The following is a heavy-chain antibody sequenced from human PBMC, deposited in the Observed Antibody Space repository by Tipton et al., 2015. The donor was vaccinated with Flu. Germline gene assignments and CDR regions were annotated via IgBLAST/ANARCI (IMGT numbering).Heavy chain of an antibody. CDR1: GDSIRSDYY. Sequence: TLSLTCTVSGDSIRSDYYWVWIRQFPGKGLEWIGTVSRPGSTVYNPSLKSRVTMSIDTSKNQFSLNMKSVTAADMAVYYWARRDYSNYVSDPKSWFDPWGQGTLVAVSS. J-gene: IGHJ5*02. V-gene: IGHV4-38-2*02. CDR2: VSRPGST. D-gene: IGHD4-11*01. CDR3: ARRDYSNYVSDPKSWFDP.